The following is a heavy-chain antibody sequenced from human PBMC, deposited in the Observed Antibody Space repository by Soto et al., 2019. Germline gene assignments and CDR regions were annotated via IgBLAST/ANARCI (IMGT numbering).Heavy chain of an antibody. V-gene: IGHV4-31*03. CDR3: VRLVGVLGAYYLDY. CDR2: IFYTGST. J-gene: IGHJ4*02. D-gene: IGHD1-26*01. Sequence: SETLSLTCTVSGGPFSRGGYYWSWIRQHPGKGLECIGYIFYTGSTYYNPSLKSRVTISVDNAENSVFLQMNSLKAEDAAVYYCVRLVGVLGAYYLDYWGPGTLVTVSS. CDR1: GGPFSRGGYY.